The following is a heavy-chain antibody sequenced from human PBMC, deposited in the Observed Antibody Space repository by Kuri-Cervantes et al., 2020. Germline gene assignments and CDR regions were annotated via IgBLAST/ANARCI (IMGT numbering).Heavy chain of an antibody. D-gene: IGHD2-2*01. J-gene: IGHJ6*02. Sequence: GESLKISCAASGFSFSTYGMHWVRQAPGKGLEWVSYISSSGSTIYYADSVKGRFTISRDNAKNSLYLQMNSLRAEDTAVYYCARDCSSTSCYYYYYGMDVWGQGTTVTVSS. CDR2: ISSSGSTI. CDR1: GFSFSTYG. CDR3: ARDCSSTSCYYYYYGMDV. V-gene: IGHV3-48*04.